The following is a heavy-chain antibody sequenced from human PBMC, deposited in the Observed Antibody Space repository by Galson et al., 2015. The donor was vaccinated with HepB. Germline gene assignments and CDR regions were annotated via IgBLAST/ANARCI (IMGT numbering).Heavy chain of an antibody. CDR3: AREILRFRNGGFDL. CDR2: ISYDGSRK. D-gene: IGHD3-3*01. Sequence: SLRLSCAGSGFTFSAYALHWVRQAPGKGLEWVAFISYDGSRKYYADSVKGRFTISRDNSKNTLYLQMNSLRGDDTAIYSCAREILRFRNGGFDLWGQGTLVTVSS. CDR1: GFTFSAYA. V-gene: IGHV3-30-3*01. J-gene: IGHJ4*02.